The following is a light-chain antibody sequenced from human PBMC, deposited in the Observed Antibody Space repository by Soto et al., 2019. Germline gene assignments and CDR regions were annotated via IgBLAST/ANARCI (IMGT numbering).Light chain of an antibody. CDR3: QQYESLPLP. V-gene: IGKV1-33*01. J-gene: IGKJ5*01. Sequence: DIQMTQPPSSLSASLLDRVTITCQASQDINKNLIWYQQKPGKAPKLLIYDASDLETGVPSRFSGSGSGTGFTFTISSLQPEDFAAYYCQQYESLPLPFGQGARLEIK. CDR1: QDINKN. CDR2: DAS.